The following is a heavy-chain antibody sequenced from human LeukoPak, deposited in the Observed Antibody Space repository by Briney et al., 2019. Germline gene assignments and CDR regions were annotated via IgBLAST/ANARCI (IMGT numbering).Heavy chain of an antibody. V-gene: IGHV4-31*03. CDR1: GGSISSGGYY. J-gene: IGHJ6*02. CDR3: ARDKHYPGPYYYYGMDV. CDR2: SFYGGT. Sequence: SETLSLTCTVSGGSISSGGYYWNWIRQHPGKGLEWIGYSFYGGTSYNPSLKSRVTISVDTSKNQFSLKLSSVTAADTAVYYCARDKHYPGPYYYYGMDVWGQGTTVTVSS. D-gene: IGHD1-26*01.